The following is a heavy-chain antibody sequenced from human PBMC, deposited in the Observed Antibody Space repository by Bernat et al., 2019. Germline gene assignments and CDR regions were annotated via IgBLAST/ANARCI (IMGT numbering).Heavy chain of an antibody. J-gene: IGHJ6*02. CDR3: ARGSYYAMDV. CDR2: IWPDGNNK. CDR1: GFTFSSHA. V-gene: IGHV3-33*01. Sequence: QVQLVESGGGVVQPGWSLRLSCAASGFTFSSHAMHWVRQAPGKGLEWVAAIWPDGNNKYYADSVKGRFTISRDNSKNTLFLQMNSLRVEDTAVYYCARGSYYAMDVWGQGTAVTVSS.